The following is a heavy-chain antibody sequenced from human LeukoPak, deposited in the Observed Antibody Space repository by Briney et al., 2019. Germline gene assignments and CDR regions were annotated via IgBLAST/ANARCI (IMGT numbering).Heavy chain of an antibody. D-gene: IGHD1-14*01. CDR3: ARGRGAGRTAFDI. V-gene: IGHV3-48*04. CDR1: GFTFSSYS. J-gene: IGHJ3*02. Sequence: GGSLRLSCVASGFTFSSYSMNWVRQAPGKGLEWVSYISSGSSTIYYADSVKGRFTISRDNANNSLYLQMNSLRADDAAVYHCARGRGAGRTAFDIWGQGTLVTVSS. CDR2: ISSGSSTI.